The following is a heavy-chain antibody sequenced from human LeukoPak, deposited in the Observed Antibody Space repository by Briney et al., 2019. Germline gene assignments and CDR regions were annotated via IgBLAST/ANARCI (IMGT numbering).Heavy chain of an antibody. CDR3: AKTTVTTYSFYYYYYMDV. CDR2: IYYSGST. Sequence: SETLSLTCTVSGGSISSSSYYWGWIRQPPGKGLEWIGYIYYSGSTNYNPSLKSRVTISVDTSKNQFSLKLSSVTAADTAVYYCAKTTVTTYSFYYYYYMDVWGKGTTVTVSS. J-gene: IGHJ6*03. CDR1: GGSISSSSYY. V-gene: IGHV4-61*05. D-gene: IGHD4-17*01.